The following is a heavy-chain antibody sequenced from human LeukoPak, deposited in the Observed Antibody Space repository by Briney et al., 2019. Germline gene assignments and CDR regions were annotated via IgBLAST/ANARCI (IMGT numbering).Heavy chain of an antibody. CDR3: ARGFDSLGYYIDS. Sequence: GGSLRLSCAASGFTFSTYAMHWVRQAPGKGLEWVAVISYDGSSKYYADSVKGRFTISRDNSKNTLYLQMNSLRPEDTAVYYCARGFDSLGYYIDSWGQGTLVTVSS. D-gene: IGHD3-22*01. J-gene: IGHJ4*02. CDR1: GFTFSTYA. V-gene: IGHV3-30*04. CDR2: ISYDGSSK.